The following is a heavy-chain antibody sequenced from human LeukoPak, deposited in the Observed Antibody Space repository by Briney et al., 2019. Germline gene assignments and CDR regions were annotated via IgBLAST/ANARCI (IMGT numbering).Heavy chain of an antibody. Sequence: VASVKLSCKVSGYTLTELSMHWVRQAPGKGLEWMGGFDPEDGETIYAQKFQGRVTMTEDTSTDTAYMELSSLRSEDTAVYYCATPGRGYDYDILTGYYRYWGQGTLVTVSS. J-gene: IGHJ4*02. V-gene: IGHV1-24*01. CDR3: ATPGRGYDYDILTGYYRY. CDR1: GYTLTELS. CDR2: FDPEDGET. D-gene: IGHD3-9*01.